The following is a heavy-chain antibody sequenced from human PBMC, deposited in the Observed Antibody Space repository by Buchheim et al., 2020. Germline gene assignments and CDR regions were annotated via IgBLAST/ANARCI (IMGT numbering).Heavy chain of an antibody. CDR2: ISGSGGST. CDR3: AIDEGDS. CDR1: RFTFSSYA. Sequence: EVQLLESGGGLVQPGGSLRLSCAASRFTFSSYAMIWVRQAPGKGLEWVSGISGSGGSTYYADSVKGSFTISRANSKNTLYLQMNSLRAEDTAVYYCAIDEGDSWGQGTL. V-gene: IGHV3-23*01. J-gene: IGHJ4*02. D-gene: IGHD2-15*01.